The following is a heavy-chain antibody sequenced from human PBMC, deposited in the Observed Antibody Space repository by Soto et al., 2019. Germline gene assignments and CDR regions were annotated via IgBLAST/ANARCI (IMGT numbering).Heavy chain of an antibody. Sequence: VQLMESGGGLVQPGGSLRLSCAASGFTFSNYWMTWVRQAPGKGPEWVANINQDGSEKYYVDSVKGRFTISRDNAKNSVYLQMNSLRADDTAVYYCARGAGSYDYWGQGTLVTVSS. CDR2: INQDGSEK. V-gene: IGHV3-7*01. CDR3: ARGAGSYDY. J-gene: IGHJ4*02. CDR1: GFTFSNYW.